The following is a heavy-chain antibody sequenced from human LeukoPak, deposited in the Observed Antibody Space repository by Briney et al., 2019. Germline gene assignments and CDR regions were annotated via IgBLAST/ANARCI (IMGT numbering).Heavy chain of an antibody. Sequence: SETLSLTCTVSGGSISSSSYYWGWIRQPPGKGLEWIGSIYYSGSTYYNPSLKSRVTISVDTSKNQFPLKLSSVTAADTAVYYCARHLPGHFDYWGQGTLVTVSS. V-gene: IGHV4-39*01. CDR3: ARHLPGHFDY. CDR2: IYYSGST. J-gene: IGHJ4*02. D-gene: IGHD1-14*01. CDR1: GGSISSSSYY.